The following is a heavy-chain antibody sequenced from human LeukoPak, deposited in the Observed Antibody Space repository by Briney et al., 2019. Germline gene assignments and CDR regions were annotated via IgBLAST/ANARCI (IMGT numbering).Heavy chain of an antibody. V-gene: IGHV5-51*01. CDR3: ARHSRSRIAAAGTEVDY. D-gene: IGHD6-13*01. J-gene: IGHJ4*02. Sequence: GESLKISCKGSGYSFTSYWIGWVRQMPGKGLEWMGIIYPGDSDTRYSPSFQGQVTISADKSISTAYLQWSSLKASDTAMYYCARHSRSRIAAAGTEVDYWGQGTLVTVSS. CDR1: GYSFTSYW. CDR2: IYPGDSDT.